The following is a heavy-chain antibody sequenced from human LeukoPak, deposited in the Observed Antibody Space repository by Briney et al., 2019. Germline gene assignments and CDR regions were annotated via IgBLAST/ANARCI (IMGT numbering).Heavy chain of an antibody. D-gene: IGHD6-19*01. J-gene: IGHJ1*01. CDR3: AKDSRKYDSSGWYPAEYFQH. V-gene: IGHV3-23*01. Sequence: QAGGSLRLSCAASGFTFSSYAMSWVRQAPGKGLEWVSAISGSGGSTYYADSVKGRFTISRDNSKNTLYLQMNSLRAEDTAVYYCAKDSRKYDSSGWYPAEYFQHWGQGTLVTVSS. CDR1: GFTFSSYA. CDR2: ISGSGGST.